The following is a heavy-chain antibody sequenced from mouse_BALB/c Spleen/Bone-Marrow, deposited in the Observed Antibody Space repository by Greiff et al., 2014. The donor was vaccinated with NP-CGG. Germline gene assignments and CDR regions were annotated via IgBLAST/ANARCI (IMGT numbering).Heavy chain of an antibody. CDR3: ARSIAYYYGMDY. J-gene: IGHJ4*01. CDR1: GYAFTNYL. CDR2: INPGSGGT. D-gene: IGHD2-10*02. V-gene: IGHV1-54*03. Sequence: VQLQQSGAELVRPGTSVKVSCKASGYAFTNYLIEWVKQRPGQGLEWIGVINPGSGGTNYNEKFKGKATLTADKSSSTANMQLSSLTSDDFAVYFCARSIAYYYGMDYWGQGTSVTVSS.